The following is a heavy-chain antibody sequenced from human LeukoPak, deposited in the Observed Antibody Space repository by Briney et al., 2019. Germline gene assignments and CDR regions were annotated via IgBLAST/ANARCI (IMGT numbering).Heavy chain of an antibody. V-gene: IGHV4-59*08. D-gene: IGHD6-19*01. J-gene: IGHJ3*02. CDR1: GGSISSYY. Sequence: KTSETLSLTCTVSGGSISSYYWSWIRQPPGKGLEWIGYIYYSGSTNYNPSLKSRVTISVDTSKNQFSLKLNSVTAADTAVYYCARHDGQWMALFVFDIWGQGTMVTVSS. CDR3: ARHDGQWMALFVFDI. CDR2: IYYSGST.